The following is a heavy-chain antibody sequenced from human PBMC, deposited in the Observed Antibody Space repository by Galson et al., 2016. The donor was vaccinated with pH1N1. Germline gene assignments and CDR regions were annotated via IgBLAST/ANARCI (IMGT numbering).Heavy chain of an antibody. V-gene: IGHV3-30-3*01. J-gene: IGHJ6*02. CDR2: ISYNGHDQ. CDR1: GFTFDTFA. Sequence: SLRLSCAASGFTFDTFAMHWVRQNPGKGLEWVAFISYNGHDQSYANSVTSRFTVSRDNSKNTLYLQMSSLRPEDTALYYCAREDWSYADTYYYGMDVWGQGTTVTVSS. CDR3: AREDWSYADTYYYGMDV. D-gene: IGHD3-16*01.